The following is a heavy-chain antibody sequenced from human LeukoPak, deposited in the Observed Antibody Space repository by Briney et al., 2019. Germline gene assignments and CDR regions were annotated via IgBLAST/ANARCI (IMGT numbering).Heavy chain of an antibody. CDR1: GGSISSSNW. V-gene: IGHV4-4*02. D-gene: IGHD6-13*01. CDR3: ARDRDSSSWRDDWFDP. Sequence: SGTLSLTCAVSGGSISSSNWWSWVRQPPGKGLEWIGEIYHSGSTYYNPSLKSRVTISVDRSKNQFSLKLSSVTAADTAVYYCARDRDSSSWRDDWFDPWGQGTLVTVSS. CDR2: IYHSGST. J-gene: IGHJ5*02.